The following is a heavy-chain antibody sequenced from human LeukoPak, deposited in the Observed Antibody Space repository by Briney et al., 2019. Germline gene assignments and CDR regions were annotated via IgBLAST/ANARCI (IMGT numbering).Heavy chain of an antibody. Sequence: ASVKVSCKASGGTFSSYAISWVRQAPGRGLEWMGGIIPIFGTANYAQKFQGRVTITADESTSTAYMELSSLRSEDTAVYYCARGFGELLPFDYWGQGTLVTVSS. CDR1: GGTFSSYA. V-gene: IGHV1-69*13. CDR3: ARGFGELLPFDY. D-gene: IGHD3-10*01. J-gene: IGHJ4*02. CDR2: IIPIFGTA.